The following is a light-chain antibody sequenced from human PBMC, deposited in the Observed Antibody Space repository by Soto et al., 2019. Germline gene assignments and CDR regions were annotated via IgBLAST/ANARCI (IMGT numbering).Light chain of an antibody. CDR2: KAS. CDR1: QTISTW. V-gene: IGKV1-5*03. J-gene: IGKJ1*01. Sequence: IQMTQSPSTLSASVGDRVTITCRASQTISTWLAWYQQKPGKAPTLLIYKASNLQSGVPSRCSGSGSGTEFTLTLSSLQPEDFATYYCQQYDTQSSFGQGTKVEIE. CDR3: QQYDTQSS.